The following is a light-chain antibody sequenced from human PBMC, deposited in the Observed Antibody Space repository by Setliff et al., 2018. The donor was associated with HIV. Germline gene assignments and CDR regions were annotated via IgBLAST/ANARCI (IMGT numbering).Light chain of an antibody. CDR2: DVS. J-gene: IGLJ2*01. CDR1: SSDVGGYNY. CDR3: SSYTSSSTSVV. Sequence: QPALAQPASVSGSPGQSITISCTGTSSDVGGYNYVSWYQQHPGKAPKLMIYDVSKWPSGVSNRFSGSKSGNTASLTISGLQAEDEADYYCSSYTSSSTSVVFGGGTKVTVL. V-gene: IGLV2-14*01.